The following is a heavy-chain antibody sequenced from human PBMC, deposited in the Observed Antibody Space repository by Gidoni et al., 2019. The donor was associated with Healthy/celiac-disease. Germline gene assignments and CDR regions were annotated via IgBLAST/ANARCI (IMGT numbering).Heavy chain of an antibody. V-gene: IGHV4-34*01. Sequence: QVQLQQCGAGLLKPSETLSLTCAVYGGSFSGYYWSWIRQPPGKGLEWIGEINHSGSTNYNPSLKSRVTISVDTSKNQFSLKLSSVTAADTAVYYCARAPRYDFWSGLPKNWFDP. J-gene: IGHJ5*02. D-gene: IGHD3-3*01. CDR1: GGSFSGYY. CDR3: ARAPRYDFWSGLPKNWFDP. CDR2: INHSGST.